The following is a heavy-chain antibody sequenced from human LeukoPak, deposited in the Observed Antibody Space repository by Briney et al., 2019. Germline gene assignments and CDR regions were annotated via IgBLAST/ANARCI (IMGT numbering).Heavy chain of an antibody. J-gene: IGHJ3*02. V-gene: IGHV4-30-4*01. Sequence: SETLSLTCTVSGGSISSGDYYWSWIRQPPGKGLEWIGYIYYSGSTYYNPSLKSRVTISVDTSKNQFSLKLSSVTAADTAVYYCARAPTSISGRSDAFDIWGQGTMVTVSS. CDR3: ARAPTSISGRSDAFDI. CDR1: GGSISSGDYY. D-gene: IGHD3-3*02. CDR2: IYYSGST.